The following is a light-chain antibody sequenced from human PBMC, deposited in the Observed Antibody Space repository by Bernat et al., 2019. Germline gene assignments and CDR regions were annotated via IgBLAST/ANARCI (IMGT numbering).Light chain of an antibody. CDR3: CSYAGSSYV. CDR1: SSVVGSYNL. Sequence: QSALTQPASVSGSPGQSITISCTGTSSVVGSYNLVSWYQQHPGKAPKLMIYEGSKRPSGVSNRFSGSKSGNTASLTISGLQAEDEADCYCCSYAGSSYVFGTGTKVTVL. CDR2: EGS. V-gene: IGLV2-23*01. J-gene: IGLJ1*01.